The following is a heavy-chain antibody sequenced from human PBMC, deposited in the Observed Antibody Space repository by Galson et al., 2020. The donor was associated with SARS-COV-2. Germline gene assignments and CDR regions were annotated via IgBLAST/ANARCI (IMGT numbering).Heavy chain of an antibody. D-gene: IGHD6-19*01. CDR2: SSYSGST. Sequence: SETLSLTCTVSGGSIGSGGYYWTWIRQHPGKGLEWIGYSSYSGSTYYNPSLKSRVTISVDTSKNQFSLNLNSVTAADTAVYYCARDMRSSGGGSYFFDSWGQGALVTVSS. V-gene: IGHV4-31*03. CDR3: ARDMRSSGGGSYFFDS. J-gene: IGHJ4*02. CDR1: GGSIGSGGYY.